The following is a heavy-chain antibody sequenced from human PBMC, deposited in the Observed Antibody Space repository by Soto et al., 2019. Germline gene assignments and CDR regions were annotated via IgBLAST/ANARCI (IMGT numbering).Heavy chain of an antibody. CDR1: GFTFSTYS. CDR3: ASRSSGWYFDY. V-gene: IGHV3-48*01. Sequence: HPGGSLRLSCAASGFTFSTYSMHWVRQAPGKGLEWVSYISSSGASIYYADTVKGRFTISRDNSKNTLYLQMNSLRAEDTAVYYCASRSSGWYFDYWGQGTLVTVSS. CDR2: ISSSGASI. D-gene: IGHD6-19*01. J-gene: IGHJ4*02.